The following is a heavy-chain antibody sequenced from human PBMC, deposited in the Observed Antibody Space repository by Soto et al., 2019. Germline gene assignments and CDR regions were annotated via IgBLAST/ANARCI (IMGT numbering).Heavy chain of an antibody. Sequence: PGESLKISCKGSGYSFTSYWIGWVGQMPGKGLEWMGIIYPGDSDTRYSPSFQGQVTISADKSISTAYLQWSSLKASDTAMYYCARRTLSSSWYGYYYGMDVWGQGTTVTVSS. V-gene: IGHV5-51*01. J-gene: IGHJ6*02. CDR2: IYPGDSDT. CDR3: ARRTLSSSWYGYYYGMDV. D-gene: IGHD6-13*01. CDR1: GYSFTSYW.